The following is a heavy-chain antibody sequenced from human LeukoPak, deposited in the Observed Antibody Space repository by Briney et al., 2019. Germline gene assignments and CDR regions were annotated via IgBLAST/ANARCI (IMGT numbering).Heavy chain of an antibody. CDR2: INTDGSRT. J-gene: IGHJ6*02. CDR3: ARDGSGSSMDV. Sequence: GGSLRLSCAASGFTFSNYAMSWVRQAPGEGLVWVSRINTDGSRTSYADSVKGRFTISRDNANNTLYLQMNSLRAEDTAVYYCARDGSGSSMDVWGQGTTVTASS. D-gene: IGHD3-10*01. V-gene: IGHV3-74*01. CDR1: GFTFSNYA.